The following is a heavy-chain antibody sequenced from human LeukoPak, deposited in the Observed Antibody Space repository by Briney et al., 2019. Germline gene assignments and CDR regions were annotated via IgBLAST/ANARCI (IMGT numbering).Heavy chain of an antibody. CDR2: IWYDGSNK. D-gene: IGHD2-2*01. CDR1: GFTFSSYI. J-gene: IGHJ5*02. Sequence: PGGSLRLSCAASGFTFSSYIMTWVRQAPGKGLEWVAVIWYDGSNKYYADSVKGRFTISRDNSKNTLYLQMNSLRAEDTAVYYCAREGLPAAGVNWFDPWGQGTLVTVSS. CDR3: AREGLPAAGVNWFDP. V-gene: IGHV3-33*08.